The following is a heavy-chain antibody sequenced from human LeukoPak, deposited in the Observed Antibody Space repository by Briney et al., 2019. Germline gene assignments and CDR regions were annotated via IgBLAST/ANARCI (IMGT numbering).Heavy chain of an antibody. D-gene: IGHD3-10*01. CDR1: GGSFSGYY. Sequence: SETLSLTCAVYGGSFSGYYWSWIRQPPGKGLEWIGEINHSGSTNYNPSLKSRVTISVVTSKNQFSLKLSSVTAADTAVYYCARGLGGSGSYYNDGYYYYGMDVWGKGTTVTVSS. CDR3: ARGLGGSGSYYNDGYYYYGMDV. V-gene: IGHV4-34*01. J-gene: IGHJ6*04. CDR2: INHSGST.